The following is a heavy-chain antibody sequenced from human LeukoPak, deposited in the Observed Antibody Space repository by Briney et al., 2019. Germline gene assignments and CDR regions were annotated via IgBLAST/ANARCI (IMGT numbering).Heavy chain of an antibody. CDR1: GFTFSSYA. CDR3: AKGGTGYCSSTSCLIFDYYYYGMDV. J-gene: IGHJ6*04. CDR2: ISGSGGST. D-gene: IGHD2-2*01. V-gene: IGHV3-23*01. Sequence: GGSLRLSCAASGFTFSSYAMSWVRQSPGKALEWVSAISGSGGSTYYADSVKGRFTISRDNSKNTLYLQMNSLRAEDTAVYYCAKGGTGYCSSTSCLIFDYYYYGMDVWGKGTTVTVSS.